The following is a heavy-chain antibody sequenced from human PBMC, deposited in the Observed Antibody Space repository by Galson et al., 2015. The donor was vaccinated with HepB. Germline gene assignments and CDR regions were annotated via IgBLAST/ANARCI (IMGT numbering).Heavy chain of an antibody. J-gene: IGHJ3*02. CDR3: AKDPPASMIVVGDAFDI. Sequence: SLRLSCAASGFTFSSYGMHWVRQAPGKGLEWVAFIRYDGSNKYYADSVKGRFTISRDNSKNTLYLQMNSLRAEDTAVYYCAKDPPASMIVVGDAFDIWGQGTMVTVSS. CDR1: GFTFSSYG. D-gene: IGHD3-22*01. CDR2: IRYDGSNK. V-gene: IGHV3-30*02.